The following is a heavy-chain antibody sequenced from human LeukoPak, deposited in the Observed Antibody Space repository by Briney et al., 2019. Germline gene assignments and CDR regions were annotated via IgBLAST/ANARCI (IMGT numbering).Heavy chain of an antibody. CDR1: GGSFSGYY. Sequence: SETLSLTCAVYGGSFSGYYWSWIRQPPGKGLEWIGEINHSGSTNYNPSLKSRVTISVDTSKNQFSLKLSSVTAGDTAVYYCARVIGPPVDWFDPWGQGTLVTVSS. V-gene: IGHV4-34*01. CDR3: ARVIGPPVDWFDP. CDR2: INHSGST. J-gene: IGHJ5*02. D-gene: IGHD3-22*01.